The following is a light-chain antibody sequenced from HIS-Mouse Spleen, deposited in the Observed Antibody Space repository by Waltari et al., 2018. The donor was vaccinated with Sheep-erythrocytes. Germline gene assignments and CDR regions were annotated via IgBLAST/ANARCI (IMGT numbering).Light chain of an antibody. Sequence: EIVMTQSPATLSVSPGERATLSCRASQSVSSNLAWYQQKPGQAPRLLIYAASSLQSGVPSRFSGSGSGTDFTLTISSLQPEDFATYYCQQSYSTPQFTFGPGTKVDIK. J-gene: IGKJ3*01. CDR2: AAS. CDR1: QSVSSN. V-gene: IGKV3-15*01. CDR3: QQSYSTPQFT.